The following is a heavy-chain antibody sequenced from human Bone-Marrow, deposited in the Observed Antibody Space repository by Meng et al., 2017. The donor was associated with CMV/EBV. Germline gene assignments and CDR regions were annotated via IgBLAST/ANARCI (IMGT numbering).Heavy chain of an antibody. Sequence: GESLKISCAASGFTFSSYAMYWVRQAPGKGLEWVAVISYDGSNKYYADSVKGRFTISRDNSKNTLYLQMNSLRAEDTAVYYCARGGNFLTWGMDVWGQGTMVTVSS. J-gene: IGHJ6*02. V-gene: IGHV3-30*04. D-gene: IGHD3-9*01. CDR2: ISYDGSNK. CDR3: ARGGNFLTWGMDV. CDR1: GFTFSSYA.